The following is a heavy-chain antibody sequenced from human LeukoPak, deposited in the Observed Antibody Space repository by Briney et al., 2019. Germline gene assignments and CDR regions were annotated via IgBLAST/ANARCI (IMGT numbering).Heavy chain of an antibody. D-gene: IGHD6-13*01. V-gene: IGHV6-1*01. CDR2: TYYRSKWYN. CDR3: ASAAIIAAAGSFDY. Sequence: SQTLSLTFAISGDSVSSNSAAWNWIRQSPSRGLEWPGRTYYRSKWYNDYAVSVKSRITINPDTSKNQFSLQLNSVTPEDTAVYYCASAAIIAAAGSFDYWGQGTLVTVSS. CDR1: GDSVSSNSAA. J-gene: IGHJ4*02.